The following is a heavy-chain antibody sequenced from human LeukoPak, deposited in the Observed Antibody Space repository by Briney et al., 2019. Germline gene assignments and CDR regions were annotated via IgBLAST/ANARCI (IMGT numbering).Heavy chain of an antibody. V-gene: IGHV3-11*01. Sequence: PGGSLRLSCAASGFTFSDYYMSWIRQAPGKGLEWVSYISSSGSTIYYADSVQGRFTISRDNAKNSLYLQMNSLRAEDTAVYYCASVEYSSSWSPFDYWGQGTLVTVSS. CDR3: ASVEYSSSWSPFDY. CDR1: GFTFSDYY. J-gene: IGHJ4*02. CDR2: ISSSGSTI. D-gene: IGHD6-13*01.